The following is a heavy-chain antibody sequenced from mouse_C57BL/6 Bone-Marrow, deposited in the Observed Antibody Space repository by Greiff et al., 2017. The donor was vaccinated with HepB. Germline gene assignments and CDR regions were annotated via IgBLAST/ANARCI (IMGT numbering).Heavy chain of an antibody. D-gene: IGHD2-4*01. CDR3: ARYDYDEVDY. J-gene: IGHJ2*01. V-gene: IGHV1-26*01. CDR1: GYTFTDYY. CDR2: INPNNGGT. Sequence: EVQLQQSGPELVKPGASVKISCKASGYTFTDYYMNWVKQSNGKSLEWIGDINPNNGGTSYNQKFKGKATLTVDKSSSTAYMELRSLTSEDSAVYYCARYDYDEVDYWGQGTTLTVSS.